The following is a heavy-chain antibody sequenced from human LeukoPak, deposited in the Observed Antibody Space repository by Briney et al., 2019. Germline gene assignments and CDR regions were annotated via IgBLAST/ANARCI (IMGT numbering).Heavy chain of an antibody. CDR2: IHTSGST. J-gene: IGHJ6*03. V-gene: IGHV4-61*02. CDR3: ARAPDYFYYYSMDV. CDR1: GGSISSGSYY. Sequence: SETLSLTCTVSGGSISSGSYYWSWVRQPAGKGLEWIGRIHTSGSTNYNPSLKSRVTIALDTSKNQFSLKLSSVTAADTAVYYCARAPDYFYYYSMDVWGKGTTVTISS.